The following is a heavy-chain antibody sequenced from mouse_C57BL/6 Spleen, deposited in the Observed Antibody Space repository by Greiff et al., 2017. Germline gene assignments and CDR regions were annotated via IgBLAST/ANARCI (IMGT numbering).Heavy chain of an antibody. V-gene: IGHV1-26*01. CDR3: AREEDYYGSSYVYYFDY. Sequence: VQLQQSGPELVKPGASVKISCKASGYTFTDYYMNWVKQSHGKSLEWIGDINPNNGGTSYNQKFKGKATLTVDKSSSTAYMELRSLTSEDSAVYYCAREEDYYGSSYVYYFDYWGQGTTLTVSS. CDR1: GYTFTDYY. D-gene: IGHD1-1*01. CDR2: INPNNGGT. J-gene: IGHJ2*01.